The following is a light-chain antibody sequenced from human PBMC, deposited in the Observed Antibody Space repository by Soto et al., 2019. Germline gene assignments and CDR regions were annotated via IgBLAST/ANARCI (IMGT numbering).Light chain of an antibody. Sequence: QSVLTQPPSASGTPGQRVTISCSGSSSNIGGNPVNWYQHLPGTAPKLPLYNNNQRPSGVPDRFSGSKSGTSASLAISVLQSEDEADYYCAAWHDSLNGPVFGGGTKVTVL. J-gene: IGLJ3*02. CDR2: NNN. V-gene: IGLV1-44*01. CDR3: AAWHDSLNGPV. CDR1: SSNIGGNP.